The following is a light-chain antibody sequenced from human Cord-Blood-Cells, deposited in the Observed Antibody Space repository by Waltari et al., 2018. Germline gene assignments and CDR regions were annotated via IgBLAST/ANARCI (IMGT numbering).Light chain of an antibody. CDR1: KLGAKY. V-gene: IGLV3-1*01. CDR2: QDS. J-gene: IGLJ1*01. Sequence: SYELTQPPSVSVSPGQTASITCSGDKLGAKYACWYKQKPGQSPVLVIYQDSKRPSGSPERFAGSNSGNTATLTISGTQAMDEADYYCQAWDSSTYVFGTGTKVTVL. CDR3: QAWDSSTYV.